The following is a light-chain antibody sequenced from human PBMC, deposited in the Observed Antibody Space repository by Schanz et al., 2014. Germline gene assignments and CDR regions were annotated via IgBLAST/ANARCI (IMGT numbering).Light chain of an antibody. CDR3: YSSARGISL. Sequence: QSALTQPPSASGSPGQSVAISCTGTSSDVGGYNYVSWYQHHPGKAPKLMIYDVSKRPSGVPDRFSASKSGNTASLTVSGLQPEDEADYYCYSSARGISLFGGGTKVTVL. CDR1: SSDVGGYNY. V-gene: IGLV2-8*01. J-gene: IGLJ2*01. CDR2: DVS.